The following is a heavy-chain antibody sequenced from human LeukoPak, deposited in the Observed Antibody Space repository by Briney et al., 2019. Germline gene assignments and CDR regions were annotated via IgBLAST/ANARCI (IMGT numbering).Heavy chain of an antibody. V-gene: IGHV1-2*02. D-gene: IGHD5-12*01. CDR2: INPNSGGT. J-gene: IGHJ4*02. CDR3: ARASGYDKNIDY. Sequence: ASVKVSCKASGYTFTGYYMHWVRQAPGQGLEWMGWINPNSGGTNYAQKFQGRVTMTRDTSISTAYMELSRLRSGDTAVYYCARASGYDKNIDYWGQGTLVTVSS. CDR1: GYTFTGYY.